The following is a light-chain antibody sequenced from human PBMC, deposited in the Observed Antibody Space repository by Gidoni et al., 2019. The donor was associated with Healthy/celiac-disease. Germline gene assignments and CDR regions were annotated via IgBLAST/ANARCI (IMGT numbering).Light chain of an antibody. J-gene: IGKJ2*01. CDR3: QQYGSSPPYT. CDR2: GAS. V-gene: IGKV3-20*01. Sequence: EIVLTQSPGTRSLSPGERATRSCRASQRVSSSYLAWYQQKPGQAPRPLIYGASSRATGIPDRFSGSGSGTDFTLTISRLEPEDFAVYYCQQYGSSPPYTFGQGTKLEIK. CDR1: QRVSSSY.